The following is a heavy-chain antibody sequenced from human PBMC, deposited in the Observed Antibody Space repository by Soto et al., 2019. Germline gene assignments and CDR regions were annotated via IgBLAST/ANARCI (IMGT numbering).Heavy chain of an antibody. CDR3: ARGPRFFGLVDP. J-gene: IGHJ5*02. CDR2: IYSSGNT. D-gene: IGHD3-10*01. V-gene: IGHV4-4*07. CDR1: GGTISGYY. Sequence: PSETLSLTCSVSGGTISGYYWTWIRQPAGKGLEWIGRIYSSGNTKYNPSLQSRVTMSLDTSNNQFSLRLTSVTAADTAVYYCARGPRFFGLVDPWGQGTLVTVSS.